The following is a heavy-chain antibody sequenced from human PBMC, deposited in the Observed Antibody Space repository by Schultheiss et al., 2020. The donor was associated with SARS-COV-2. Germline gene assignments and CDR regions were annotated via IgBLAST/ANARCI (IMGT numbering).Heavy chain of an antibody. CDR2: IYTSGST. D-gene: IGHD3-10*01. Sequence: SETLSLTCSVSGVSINSDDYYWNWIRQPPGKGLEWIGRIYTSGSTNYNPSLKSRVTISVDTSKNQFSLKLSSVTAADTAVYYCARSRITMVRGVKYYYYGMDVWGQGTTVTVSS. V-gene: IGHV4-61*02. J-gene: IGHJ6*02. CDR1: GVSINSDDYY. CDR3: ARSRITMVRGVKYYYYGMDV.